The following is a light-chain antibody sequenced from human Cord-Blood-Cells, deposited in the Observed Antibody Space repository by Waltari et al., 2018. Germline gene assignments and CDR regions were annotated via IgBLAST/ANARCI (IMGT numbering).Light chain of an antibody. CDR2: GNS. CDR3: QSYDSSLSGWV. Sequence: QSVLTQPPSVSGAPGQRVTISCTGSSSNIGAGYDVHGYQQLPGTAPKLLIYGNSNRPSVVPDRFSGSKSGTSASLAITGLQAEDEADYYCQSYDSSLSGWVFGGGTKLTVL. J-gene: IGLJ3*02. V-gene: IGLV1-40*01. CDR1: SSNIGAGYD.